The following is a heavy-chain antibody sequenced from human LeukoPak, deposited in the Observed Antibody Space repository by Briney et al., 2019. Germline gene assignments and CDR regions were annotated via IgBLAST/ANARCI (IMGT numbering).Heavy chain of an antibody. V-gene: IGHV3-9*01. CDR2: IRWNRGSI. J-gene: IGHJ6*03. D-gene: IGHD2-15*01. CDR1: RFTFDELA. Sequence: GRSLRLSCAGSRFTFDELAMQWVRQPPRRGWEWVSGIRWNRGSIAYAEYGKGRLTIDREDAKDLLFLQMSSLRAAGTALYYCVKGHCSISSCFSNYSYYMDVWGTGTTVTVSS. CDR3: VKGHCSISSCFSNYSYYMDV.